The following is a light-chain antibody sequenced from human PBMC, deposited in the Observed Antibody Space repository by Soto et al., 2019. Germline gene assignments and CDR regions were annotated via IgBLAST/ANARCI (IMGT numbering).Light chain of an antibody. J-gene: IGKJ4*01. V-gene: IGKV1-33*01. Sequence: DIQMTQSPSSLSASVGDRVTITCQATQGISNYLSWYQQRPGRAPKLLVYDASTLEPGVPSRFSGSGSGTDFTFTITSLQPEDVATYYCQKCDSLPLTFVGGTKVGIK. CDR1: QGISNY. CDR2: DAS. CDR3: QKCDSLPLT.